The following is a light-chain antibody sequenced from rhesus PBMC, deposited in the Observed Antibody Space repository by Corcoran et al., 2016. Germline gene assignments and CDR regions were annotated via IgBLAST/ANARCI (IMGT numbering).Light chain of an antibody. CDR3: MQSTKDPYS. Sequence: DIVMTQTPLSLPVTPGEPASISCRSSQSLLHSNGNTYLDWYLQKPGQSPRRLIYKVTNRSSGVPDRFSGRGSGTEFTLKISRVEPEDVGVYYCMQSTKDPYSFGQGTKVEIK. CDR2: KVT. J-gene: IGKJ2*01. V-gene: IGKV2S2*01. CDR1: QSLLHSNGNTY.